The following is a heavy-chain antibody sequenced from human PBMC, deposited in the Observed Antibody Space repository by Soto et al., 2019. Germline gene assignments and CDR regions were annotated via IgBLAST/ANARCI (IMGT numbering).Heavy chain of an antibody. CDR3: ARARFCTSTSCYHYFDF. Sequence: PSETLSLTCTVSGGSISSSSWSWIRQPPGRGLEWIGYIYNNGRTDYNPSLKSRVTISVDTSKNHFSLKLSSVTPADTAVYYCARARFCTSTSCYHYFDFWGQGTLVIVSS. J-gene: IGHJ4*02. V-gene: IGHV4-59*01. CDR1: GGSISSSS. D-gene: IGHD2-2*01. CDR2: IYNNGRT.